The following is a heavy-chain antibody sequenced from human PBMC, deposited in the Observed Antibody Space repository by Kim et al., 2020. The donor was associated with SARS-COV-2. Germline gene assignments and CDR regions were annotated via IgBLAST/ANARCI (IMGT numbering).Heavy chain of an antibody. V-gene: IGHV4-39*01. Sequence: SETLSLTRTVSGGSISSSSYYWGWIRQPPGKGLEWIGSMYYSGSTYYNPSLKSRVTISVDTSKNQFSLKLSSVIAADTAIYFCARQGYSSGWYRGMSAFDIWGQGTMVTVSS. J-gene: IGHJ3*02. CDR1: GGSISSSSYY. CDR3: ARQGYSSGWYRGMSAFDI. CDR2: MYYSGST. D-gene: IGHD6-19*01.